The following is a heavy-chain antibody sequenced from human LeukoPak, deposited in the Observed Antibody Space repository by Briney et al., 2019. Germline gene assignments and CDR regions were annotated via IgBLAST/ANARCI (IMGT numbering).Heavy chain of an antibody. CDR2: ISSEGSST. V-gene: IGHV3-74*01. Sequence: SGGSLRLSCAASGFTFSTYWMHWVRQASGKGLVWLSRISSEGSSTNYADSVKVRFTISRDNAKNTLYLQMNSLRAEDTAVYYCARDYGEGGYYFDYWGQGTLVTVSS. CDR1: GFTFSTYW. D-gene: IGHD4-17*01. J-gene: IGHJ4*02. CDR3: ARDYGEGGYYFDY.